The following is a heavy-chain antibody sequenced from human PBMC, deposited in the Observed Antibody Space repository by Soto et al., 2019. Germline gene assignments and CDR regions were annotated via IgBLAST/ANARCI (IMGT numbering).Heavy chain of an antibody. CDR1: GGTFSSYT. CDR3: ARDNRYSDHNWFDP. V-gene: IGHV1-69*08. Sequence: QVQLVQSGAEVKKPGSSVKVSCKASGGTFSSYTISWVRQAPGQGLEWMGRIIPILGIANYAQKFQGRVTITADKSTSTAYMELSSLRSEDTAVYYCARDNRYSDHNWFDPWGQGTLVTVSS. J-gene: IGHJ5*02. D-gene: IGHD5-18*01. CDR2: IIPILGIA.